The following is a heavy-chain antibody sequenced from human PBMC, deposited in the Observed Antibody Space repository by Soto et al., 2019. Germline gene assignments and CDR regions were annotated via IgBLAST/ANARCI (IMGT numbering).Heavy chain of an antibody. Sequence: PSETLSLTCAVYGGSFSGYYWSWIRQPPGKGLEWIGEINHSGSTNYNPSLKSRVTISVDTSKNQFSLKLSSVTAADTAVYYCARGSVTLPYYYYYYGMDVWGQGTTVTVSS. V-gene: IGHV4-34*01. D-gene: IGHD4-4*01. J-gene: IGHJ6*02. CDR3: ARGSVTLPYYYYYYGMDV. CDR2: INHSGST. CDR1: GGSFSGYY.